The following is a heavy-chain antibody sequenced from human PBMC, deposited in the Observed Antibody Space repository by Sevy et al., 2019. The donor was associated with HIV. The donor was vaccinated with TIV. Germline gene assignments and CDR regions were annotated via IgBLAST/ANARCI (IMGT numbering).Heavy chain of an antibody. J-gene: IGHJ4*02. CDR1: GFTFGDYA. V-gene: IGHV3-49*03. CDR3: TRTGWAQWLAPFGY. D-gene: IGHD6-19*01. Sequence: GGSLRLSCTASGFTFGDYAMSWFRQAPGKGLEWVGFIRSKAYGGTTEYAASVKGRFTISRDDSKSIAYLQMNSLKTEDTAVYYCTRTGWAQWLAPFGYWGQGTLVTVSS. CDR2: IRSKAYGGTT.